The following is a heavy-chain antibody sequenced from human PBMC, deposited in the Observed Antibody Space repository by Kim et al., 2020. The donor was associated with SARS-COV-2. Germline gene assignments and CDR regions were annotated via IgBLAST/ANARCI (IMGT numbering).Heavy chain of an antibody. CDR2: INHSGST. D-gene: IGHD3-10*01. Sequence: SETLSLTCAVYGGSFSGYYWSWIRQPPGKGLEWIGEINHSGSTNYNPSLKSRVTISVDTSKNQFSLKLSSVTAADTAVYYCARDLSYPYGSGSYYGSWGQGTLVTVSS. J-gene: IGHJ4*02. CDR3: ARDLSYPYGSGSYYGS. V-gene: IGHV4-34*01. CDR1: GGSFSGYY.